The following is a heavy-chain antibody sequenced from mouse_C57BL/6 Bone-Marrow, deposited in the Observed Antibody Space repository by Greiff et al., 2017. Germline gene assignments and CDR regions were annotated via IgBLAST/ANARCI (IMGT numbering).Heavy chain of an antibody. Sequence: EVHLVESGGGLVQPTGSLKLSCAASGFTFNTYAMHWVRQAPGKGLEWVARIRSKSSNYAPYYADSVKDSFTISRDDSQSMLHRQMNTLQTEDTAIYYCVREEVLITTVVGDWYFDVWGTGTTVTVSS. CDR2: IRSKSSNYAP. J-gene: IGHJ1*03. V-gene: IGHV10-3*01. CDR1: GFTFNTYA. CDR3: VREEVLITTVVGDWYFDV. D-gene: IGHD1-1*01.